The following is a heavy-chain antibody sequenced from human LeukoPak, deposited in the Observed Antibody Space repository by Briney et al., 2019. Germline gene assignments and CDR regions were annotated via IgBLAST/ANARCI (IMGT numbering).Heavy chain of an antibody. V-gene: IGHV3-21*01. Sequence: GSLRLSCAASGFTFSSYSMNWVRQAPGKGLEWVSSISSSSSYIYYADSVKGRCTISRDNAKNSLYLQMNSLRAEDTAVYYCARGSGSGWYGEVYYFDYWGQGTLVTVSS. CDR2: ISSSSSYI. J-gene: IGHJ4*02. D-gene: IGHD6-19*01. CDR1: GFTFSSYS. CDR3: ARGSGSGWYGEVYYFDY.